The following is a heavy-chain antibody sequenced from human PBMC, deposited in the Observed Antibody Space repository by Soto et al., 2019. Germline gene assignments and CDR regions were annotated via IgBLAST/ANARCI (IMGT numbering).Heavy chain of an antibody. Sequence: ASVKVSCKASGGTFSSYAISWVRQAPGQGLEWMGGIIPIFGTANYAQKFQGRVTITADESTSTAYMELSSLRSEDTAVYYCARDNLDYYGSGSQFYGMDVWGQGTTVKVS. V-gene: IGHV1-69*13. CDR1: GGTFSSYA. D-gene: IGHD3-10*01. J-gene: IGHJ6*02. CDR2: IIPIFGTA. CDR3: ARDNLDYYGSGSQFYGMDV.